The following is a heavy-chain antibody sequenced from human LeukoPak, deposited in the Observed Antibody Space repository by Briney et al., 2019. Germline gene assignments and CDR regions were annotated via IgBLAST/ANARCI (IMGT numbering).Heavy chain of an antibody. Sequence: SETLSLTCTVSGGSISSYYWSWIRQPPGKGLEWIGYIYYSGSTNYNPSLKSRVTISVDTSKNQFSLKLSSVTAADTAVYYCARDRTMFRGFRNWFDPWGQGTLVTVSS. CDR2: IYYSGST. CDR1: GGSISSYY. CDR3: ARDRTMFRGFRNWFDP. V-gene: IGHV4-59*01. J-gene: IGHJ5*02. D-gene: IGHD3-10*01.